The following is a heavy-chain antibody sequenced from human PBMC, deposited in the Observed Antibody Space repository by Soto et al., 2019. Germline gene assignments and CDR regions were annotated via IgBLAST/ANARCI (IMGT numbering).Heavy chain of an antibody. D-gene: IGHD3-16*01. CDR2: IYYSGST. V-gene: IGHV4-39*01. CDR1: GGSISSSSYY. Sequence: ETLSFTCTVSGGSISSSSYYWGWILQPPGKGLEWIGSIYYSGSTYYNPSLKSRVTISVDTSKNQFSLKLSSVTAADTAVYYCARHALMITFGGVTAGPLDYWGQGTLVTVSS. J-gene: IGHJ4*02. CDR3: ARHALMITFGGVTAGPLDY.